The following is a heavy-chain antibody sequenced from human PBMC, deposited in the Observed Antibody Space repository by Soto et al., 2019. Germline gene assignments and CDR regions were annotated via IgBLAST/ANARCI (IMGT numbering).Heavy chain of an antibody. CDR2: MNPNSGET. CDR1: GYTFTDYD. V-gene: IGHV1-8*01. CDR3: ARVAGAGRPPWDNWFEP. Sequence: APVKVSCKTPGYTFTDYDINWKRQATGQGLEWIGWMNPNSGETGYAQKYKGRVTMTRSDSSRTAYLELSSLRTADPAVYYRARVAGAGRPPWDNWFEPWGQGTLGTV. J-gene: IGHJ5*02. D-gene: IGHD6-19*01.